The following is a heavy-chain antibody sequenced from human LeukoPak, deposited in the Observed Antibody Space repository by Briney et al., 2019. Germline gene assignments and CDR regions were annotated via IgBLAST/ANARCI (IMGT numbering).Heavy chain of an antibody. D-gene: IGHD3-3*01. CDR2: IRYDGGSK. CDR3: AKGYDFWSGPGSFDY. Sequence: GGSLRLSCAASGFTFSGYGMHWVRQAPGKGLEWVAFIRYDGGSKYYADSVKGRFTISRDNSKNTLYLQMNSLRAEDTAVYYCAKGYDFWSGPGSFDYWGQGTLVTVSS. CDR1: GFTFSGYG. V-gene: IGHV3-30*02. J-gene: IGHJ4*02.